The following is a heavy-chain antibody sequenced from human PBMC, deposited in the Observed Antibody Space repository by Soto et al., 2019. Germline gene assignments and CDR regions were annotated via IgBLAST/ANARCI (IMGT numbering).Heavy chain of an antibody. J-gene: IGHJ3*02. CDR3: TKSRGYTYGPDAFDI. CDR1: GFTFISYG. Sequence: PGGSLRLSCAASGFTFISYGMHWVRQAPGKGLEWVAHISYDGSEEYYADSVKGRFTISRDNSKNTLDLQMNSLRAEDAALYYCTKSRGYTYGPDAFDIWGQGTMVTVSS. CDR2: ISYDGSEE. V-gene: IGHV3-30*18. D-gene: IGHD5-18*01.